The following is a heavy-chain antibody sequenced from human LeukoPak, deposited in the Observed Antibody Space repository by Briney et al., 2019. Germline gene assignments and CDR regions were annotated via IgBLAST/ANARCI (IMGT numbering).Heavy chain of an antibody. D-gene: IGHD2-15*01. V-gene: IGHV3-23*01. CDR2: ISGSGGST. CDR1: GFTFSSYA. J-gene: IGHJ4*02. Sequence: GGSLRLSCAASGFTFSSYAMSWVRQAPGKGLEWVSAISGSGGSTYYADSVKGRFTISRDNAKNSLYLQMNSLRAEDTAVYYCARSRPNIVVVVAGAPDYWGQGTLVTVSS. CDR3: ARSRPNIVVVVAGAPDY.